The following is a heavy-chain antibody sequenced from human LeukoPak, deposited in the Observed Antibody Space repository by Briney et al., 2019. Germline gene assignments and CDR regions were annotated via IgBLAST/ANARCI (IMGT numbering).Heavy chain of an antibody. Sequence: PGGSLRLSCAASGFTFSSCWMSWVRQAPGKGLEWVANIKQDGSEKYYVDSVKGRFTISRDNAKNSLYLQMNSLRAEDTAVYYCARAWIVGATPCDYWGQGTLVTVSS. D-gene: IGHD1-26*01. V-gene: IGHV3-7*01. J-gene: IGHJ4*02. CDR1: GFTFSSCW. CDR2: IKQDGSEK. CDR3: ARAWIVGATPCDY.